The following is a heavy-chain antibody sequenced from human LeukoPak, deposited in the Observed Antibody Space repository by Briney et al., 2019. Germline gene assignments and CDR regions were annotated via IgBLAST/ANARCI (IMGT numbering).Heavy chain of an antibody. CDR3: ARGVWFGEGGYFDY. CDR2: ISSSSSYI. Sequence: EGSLRLSCAASGFTFSSYSMNWVRQAPGKGLEWVSSISSSSSYIYYADSVKGRFTISRDNAKNPLYLQMNSLRAEDTAVYYCARGVWFGEGGYFDYWGQGTLVTVSS. J-gene: IGHJ4*02. V-gene: IGHV3-21*01. CDR1: GFTFSSYS. D-gene: IGHD3-10*01.